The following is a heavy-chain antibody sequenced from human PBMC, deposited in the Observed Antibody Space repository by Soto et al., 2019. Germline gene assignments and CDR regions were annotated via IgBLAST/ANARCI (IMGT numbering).Heavy chain of an antibody. Sequence: PGGSLRLSCAGTGFTFSTYWMHWVRQAPGKGLEWVSRIKTDGTITGYADSVKGRFTISRGNAKNTLYLQMNSLRAEDTAVHYCARGGVIVVGLDVWGQGTTVTVSS. J-gene: IGHJ6*02. CDR3: ARGGVIVVGLDV. CDR1: GFTFSTYW. V-gene: IGHV3-74*01. D-gene: IGHD3-22*01. CDR2: IKTDGTIT.